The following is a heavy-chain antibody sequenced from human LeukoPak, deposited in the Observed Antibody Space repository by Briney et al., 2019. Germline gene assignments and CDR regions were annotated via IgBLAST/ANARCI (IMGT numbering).Heavy chain of an antibody. D-gene: IGHD3-22*01. J-gene: IGHJ4*02. CDR2: ISGSGGST. Sequence: GGSLRLSCVASGFTFSSYSMNWVRQAPGKGLEWVSAISGSGGSTYYADSVKGRFTISRDNSKNTLYLQMNSLRAEDTAVYYCAKSVYYYDSSGYVYWGQGTLVTVSS. CDR1: GFTFSSYS. CDR3: AKSVYYYDSSGYVY. V-gene: IGHV3-23*01.